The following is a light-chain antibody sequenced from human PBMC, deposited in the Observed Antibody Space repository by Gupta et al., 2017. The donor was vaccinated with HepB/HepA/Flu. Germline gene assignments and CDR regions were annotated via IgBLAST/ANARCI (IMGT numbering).Light chain of an antibody. V-gene: IGKV1-12*01. J-gene: IGKJ4*01. CDR1: QRVDTW. Sequence: DIQLTQSPAAVSASVGQSVTITCRASQRVDTWLAWYQHKPGKAPKLLIYATFSLQSGAPSRFSGSGSGTSFSLTISNLQPEDSATYFCQQANRLPVTFGGGTMVDI. CDR3: QQANRLPVT. CDR2: ATF.